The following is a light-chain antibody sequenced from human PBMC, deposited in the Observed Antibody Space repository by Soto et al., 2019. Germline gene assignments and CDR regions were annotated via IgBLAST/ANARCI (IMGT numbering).Light chain of an antibody. CDR2: DNN. J-gene: IGLJ2*01. V-gene: IGLV1-40*01. CDR1: SSNIGAGYD. CDR3: QSYDSSLSGSV. Sequence: QSALTQPPSVSGAPGQRVTISCTGSSSNIGAGYDLHWYQQLPGTAPKLLIYDNNNRPSGVPDRFSGSKSGTSASLAITGLQAEDEADYYCQSYDSSLSGSVFGGGTKVTVL.